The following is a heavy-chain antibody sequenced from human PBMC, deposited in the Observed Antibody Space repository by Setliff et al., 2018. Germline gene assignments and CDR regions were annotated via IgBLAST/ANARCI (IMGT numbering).Heavy chain of an antibody. J-gene: IGHJ6*03. CDR3: ARGRPTANPYYYYYMDV. Sequence: ASVKVSCKASGYTFTSYAMHWVRQAPGQRLEWMGWIDAGNGNTKYSQKFQGRVTITRDTSASTAYMDLSSLRSDDMAVYYCARGRPTANPYYYYYMDVWGKGTTVTVSS. D-gene: IGHD5-18*01. CDR1: GYTFTSYA. V-gene: IGHV1-3*01. CDR2: IDAGNGNT.